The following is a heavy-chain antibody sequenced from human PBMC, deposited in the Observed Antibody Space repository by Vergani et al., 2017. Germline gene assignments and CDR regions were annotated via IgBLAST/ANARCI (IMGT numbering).Heavy chain of an antibody. CDR2: FSGGIETT. V-gene: IGHV3-23*04. J-gene: IGHJ4*02. CDR1: GFTFNKYA. Sequence: EVQLVESGGGLVQPGGSLRLSCAASGFTFNKYAMSWIRHLPGKGLEWVATFSGGIETTYHAESVRGRFTISRDNSKNTVFLQMNGLRDEDTAVYHCVKGTLXTCMDVTCYYFDAWGQGSLVTVSS. D-gene: IGHD2-8*01. CDR3: VKGTLXTCMDVTCYYFDA.